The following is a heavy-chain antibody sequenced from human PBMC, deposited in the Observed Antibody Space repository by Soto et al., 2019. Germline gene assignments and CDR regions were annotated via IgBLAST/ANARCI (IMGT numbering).Heavy chain of an antibody. Sequence: QVTLKESGPVLVKPTETLTLTCTVSGFSLSNARMGVSWIRRPPGKALEWLAHIFSNDEKSYSTSLKSRLTISKDTSKSQVVLTMTNMDPVDTATYYCARIDPYYYDSSGYYYYFDYWGQGTLVTVSS. CDR3: ARIDPYYYDSSGYYYYFDY. D-gene: IGHD3-22*01. J-gene: IGHJ4*02. V-gene: IGHV2-26*01. CDR1: GFSLSNARMG. CDR2: IFSNDEK.